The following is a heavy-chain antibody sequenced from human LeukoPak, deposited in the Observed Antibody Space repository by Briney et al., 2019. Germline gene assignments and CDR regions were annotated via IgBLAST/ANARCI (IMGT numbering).Heavy chain of an antibody. CDR1: GFTFSRFA. J-gene: IGHJ6*02. CDR2: ISYDGNNK. D-gene: IGHD3-9*01. CDR3: AREGFDWLLYSYYYYYGMDV. V-gene: IGHV3-30-3*01. Sequence: QPGGSLRLSCAASGFTFSRFAMYWVRQAPGKGLEWVAVISYDGNNKYYADSVKGRFTISRDNSKNTLYLQMNSLRAEDTAVYYCAREGFDWLLYSYYYYYGMDVWGQGTTVTVSS.